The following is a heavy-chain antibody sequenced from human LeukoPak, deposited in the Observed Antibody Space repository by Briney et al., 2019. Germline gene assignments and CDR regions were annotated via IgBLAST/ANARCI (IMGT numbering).Heavy chain of an antibody. Sequence: GGSLRLSCAASGFTFSSYSMNWVRQAPGKGLEWVSSISSSSSYIYYADSVKGRFTISRDNAKNSLYLQMNSLRAEGTAVYYCAREDGRGYNFWSGYSSAFDLWGQGTMVTVSS. CDR2: ISSSSSYI. D-gene: IGHD3-3*01. J-gene: IGHJ3*01. V-gene: IGHV3-21*01. CDR1: GFTFSSYS. CDR3: AREDGRGYNFWSGYSSAFDL.